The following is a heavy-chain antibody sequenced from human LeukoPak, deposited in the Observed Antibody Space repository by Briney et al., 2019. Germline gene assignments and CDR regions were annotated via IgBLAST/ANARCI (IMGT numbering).Heavy chain of an antibody. V-gene: IGHV3-30*04. D-gene: IGHD3-10*01. CDR1: GFTFNSYS. CDR3: ARGQRLVRGVVYDY. J-gene: IGHJ4*02. Sequence: GGSLRLSCAASGFTFNSYSMHWVRQAPGKGLEWVAVISSDASITYYADSVKGRFTVSRDNSKDTLYLQMNSLRGEDTAVYYCARGQRLVRGVVYDYWGQGTLVTVSS. CDR2: ISSDASIT.